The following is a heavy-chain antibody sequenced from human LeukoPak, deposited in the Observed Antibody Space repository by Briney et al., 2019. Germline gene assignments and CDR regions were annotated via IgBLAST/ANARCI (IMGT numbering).Heavy chain of an antibody. V-gene: IGHV3-7*01. CDR3: ARDSHKYYYDSNTDY. CDR2: IKQDGSEK. J-gene: IGHJ4*02. Sequence: GGSLRLACAASGFTFSSYWMSWVRQAPGKGLEWVANIKQDGSEKYYVDSVKGRFTISRDNTKNSLYLQMNSLRAEDTAVYYCARDSHKYYYDSNTDYWGQGTLVTVSS. CDR1: GFTFSSYW. D-gene: IGHD3-22*01.